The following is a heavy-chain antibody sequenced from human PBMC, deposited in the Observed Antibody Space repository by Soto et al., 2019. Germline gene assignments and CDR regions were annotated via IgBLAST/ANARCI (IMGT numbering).Heavy chain of an antibody. CDR3: ARDRHAVANYYFAY. CDR2: ISYDGSNI. J-gene: IGHJ4*02. D-gene: IGHD6-19*01. V-gene: IGHV3-30-3*01. Sequence: QVQLVESGGGVVQPGRSLRLSCAASEFPFNDYSMHWVRQAPGKGLEWVAVISYDGSNIYYADSVKGRFIISRDNSKNTLYLQMNSLRAEDTAVYYCARDRHAVANYYFAYWGQGTLVTVSS. CDR1: EFPFNDYS.